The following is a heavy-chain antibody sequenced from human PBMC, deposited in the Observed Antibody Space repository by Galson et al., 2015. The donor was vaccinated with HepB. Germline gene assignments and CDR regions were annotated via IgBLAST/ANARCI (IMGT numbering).Heavy chain of an antibody. CDR2: ISSSSSYI. CDR1: GFTFSSYS. V-gene: IGHV3-21*01. CDR3: ARDLYGDYLDHYFDY. D-gene: IGHD4-17*01. Sequence: SLRLSCAASGFTFSSYSMNWVRQAPGKGLEWVSSISSSSSYIYYADSVKGRFTISRDNAKNSLYLQMNSLRAEDTAVYYCARDLYGDYLDHYFDYWGQGTLVTVSS. J-gene: IGHJ4*02.